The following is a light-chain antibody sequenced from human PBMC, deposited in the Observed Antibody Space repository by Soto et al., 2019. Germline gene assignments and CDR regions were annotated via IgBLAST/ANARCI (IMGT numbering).Light chain of an antibody. CDR2: AAS. CDR1: QSISNH. J-gene: IGKJ1*01. V-gene: IGKV1-39*01. CDR3: QQSYSSSPT. Sequence: DIRMTQSPSSLSASVEDRVIITCRASQSISNHLNWYQQKPGKAPKLLIFAASSLQSGVPSRFSGSRSGPDFTLTLSSLQPEDFATYYCQQSYSSSPTFGQGTKVEIK.